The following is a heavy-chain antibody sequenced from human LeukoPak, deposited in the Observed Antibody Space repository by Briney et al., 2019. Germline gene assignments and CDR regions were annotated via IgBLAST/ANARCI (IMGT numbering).Heavy chain of an antibody. V-gene: IGHV3-23*01. Sequence: GGSLRLSCAASRVSLSTDSMSWVRQAPGKGLEWVSAIRASGGTTFYAHSVKGRFHISRDNSKSTLFLQMNRLRAEDTAVYYCAREVSVPSGGACGGACYWARPFDYWGQGTLVSVSS. CDR1: RVSLSTDS. CDR3: AREVSVPSGGACGGACYWARPFDY. D-gene: IGHD2-21*02. J-gene: IGHJ4*02. CDR2: IRASGGTT.